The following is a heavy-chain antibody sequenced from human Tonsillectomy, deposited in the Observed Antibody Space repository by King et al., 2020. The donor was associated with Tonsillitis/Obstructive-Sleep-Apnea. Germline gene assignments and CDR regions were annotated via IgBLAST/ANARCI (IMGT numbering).Heavy chain of an antibody. CDR2: IKGDGSDS. Sequence: VQLVESGGDLVQPGGSLRLSCTASGFTFSNHWMHWVRQAPGKGLEWVSRIKGDGSDSRYADSVKGRFTISRDNAKNTLYLQMNSLRDEDTAVYYCARDEVYGSGSCGTWGQGTLVTVSS. CDR1: GFTFSNHW. V-gene: IGHV3-74*01. D-gene: IGHD3-10*01. CDR3: ARDEVYGSGSCGT. J-gene: IGHJ5*02.